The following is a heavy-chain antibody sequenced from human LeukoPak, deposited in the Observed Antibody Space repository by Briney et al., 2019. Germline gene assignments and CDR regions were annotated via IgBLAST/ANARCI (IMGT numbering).Heavy chain of an antibody. CDR2: IYHSGST. D-gene: IGHD5-18*01. CDR1: GGSISSGGYS. CDR3: AREEYSYGFGF. J-gene: IGHJ5*01. Sequence: PSETLSLTCAVSGGSISSGGYSWSWIRQPPGKGLEWIGYIYHSGSTYYNPSLKSRVTISVDRSKNQFSLKLSSVTAADAAVYYCAREEYSYGFGFWGQGTLVSVSS. V-gene: IGHV4-30-2*01.